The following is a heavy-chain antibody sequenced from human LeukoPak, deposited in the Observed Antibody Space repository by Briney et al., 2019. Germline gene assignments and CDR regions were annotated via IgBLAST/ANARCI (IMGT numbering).Heavy chain of an antibody. CDR3: AIGPLTRSMLGDFDY. D-gene: IGHD3-10*02. J-gene: IGHJ4*02. CDR2: INWNGDST. V-gene: IGHV3-20*04. CDR1: GFTFDDYG. Sequence: TGGSLRLSCAASGFTFDDYGMSWVRQAPGKGLEWVSGINWNGDSTDYADSVKGRFTISRDNARNSLYVQMNSLRAEDTALYYCAIGPLTRSMLGDFDYWGQGTLVTVSS.